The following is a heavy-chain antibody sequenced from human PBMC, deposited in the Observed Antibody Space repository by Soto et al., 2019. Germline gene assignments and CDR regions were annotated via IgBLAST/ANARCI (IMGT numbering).Heavy chain of an antibody. Sequence: QEQLAESGGGVVQPGKSLRLSCAASGFNFSTYGMHWVRQVPGQGPEWVAVISYDGSKETYADSVKGRFTISRDNIKNFLFLQMNGLRADDTASYYCARDGLLFSGPYRPSRFDYWGLGTLVTVSS. CDR1: GFNFSTYG. CDR3: ARDGLLFSGPYRPSRFDY. V-gene: IGHV3-30*03. D-gene: IGHD3-16*02. CDR2: ISYDGSKE. J-gene: IGHJ4*02.